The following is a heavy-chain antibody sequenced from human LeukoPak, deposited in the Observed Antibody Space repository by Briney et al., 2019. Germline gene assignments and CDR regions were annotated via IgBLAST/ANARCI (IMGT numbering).Heavy chain of an antibody. V-gene: IGHV4-39*07. D-gene: IGHD1-26*01. CDR3: ARDVGATVHGY. CDR1: GGSISSSRYY. CDR2: IYYSGST. Sequence: SETLSLTCTVSGGSISSSRYYWGWIRQPPGKGLEWIGSIYYSGSTYYNPSLKSRVTISVDTSKNQFSLKLSSVTAADTAVYYCARDVGATVHGYWGQGTLVTVSS. J-gene: IGHJ4*02.